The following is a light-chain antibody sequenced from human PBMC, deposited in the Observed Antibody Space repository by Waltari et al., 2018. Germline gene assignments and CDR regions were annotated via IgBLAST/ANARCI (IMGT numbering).Light chain of an antibody. CDR1: QSVSSSY. CDR2: GAS. J-gene: IGKJ2*01. Sequence: EIVLTQSPGTLSLSLGARATLSCRASQSVSSSYLAWYQQKLGQAPRLLIYGASSRATGIPDRFSGSGSGTDFTLTISRLEPEDFAVYYCQQYGSSPPVTFGQGTKLEIK. CDR3: QQYGSSPPVT. V-gene: IGKV3-20*01.